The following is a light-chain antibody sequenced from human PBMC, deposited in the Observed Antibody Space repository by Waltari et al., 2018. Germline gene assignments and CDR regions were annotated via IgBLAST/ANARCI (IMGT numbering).Light chain of an antibody. CDR3: QKYGSLPAT. CDR2: DAS. CDR1: QSVSRS. J-gene: IGKJ1*01. Sequence: EVVLTQSPGTLSLSPGAGATLSCRASQSVSRSLAWYQQKPGQAPRLLIYDASSRATGIPDRFSGSGSGTDFSLTISRLEPEDFAVYYCQKYGSLPATFGQGTKVEIK. V-gene: IGKV3-20*01.